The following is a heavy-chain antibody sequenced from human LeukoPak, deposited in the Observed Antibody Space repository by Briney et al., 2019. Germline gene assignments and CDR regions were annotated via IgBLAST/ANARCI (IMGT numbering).Heavy chain of an antibody. V-gene: IGHV3-9*01. CDR1: GFTFDDYA. CDR3: AKDTYYDSSGYYDY. D-gene: IGHD3-22*01. CDR2: ISWNSGSI. Sequence: PGRSLRLSCAASGFTFDDYAMPWVRQAPGKGLEWVSGISWNSGSIGYADSVKGRFTISRDNAKNSLYLQMNSLRAEDTALYYCAKDTYYDSSGYYDYWGQGTLVTVSS. J-gene: IGHJ4*02.